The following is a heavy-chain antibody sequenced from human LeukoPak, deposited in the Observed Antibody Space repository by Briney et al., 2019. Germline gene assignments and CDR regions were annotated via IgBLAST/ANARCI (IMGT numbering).Heavy chain of an antibody. V-gene: IGHV4-59*01. CDR3: ARVFSAFPYSSDWYWEFDP. J-gene: IGHJ5*02. CDR2: IYYSGST. Sequence: PSETLSLTCTVSGGSISSYYWSWIRQPPGKGLEWIGYIYYSGSTNYNPSLKSRVTISVDTSKNQFSLKLSSVTAADTAVYYCARVFSAFPYSSDWYWEFDPWGQGTLVTVSS. D-gene: IGHD6-19*01. CDR1: GGSISSYY.